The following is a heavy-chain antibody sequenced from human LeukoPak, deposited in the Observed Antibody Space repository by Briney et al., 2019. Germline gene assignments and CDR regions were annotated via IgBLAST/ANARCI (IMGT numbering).Heavy chain of an antibody. D-gene: IGHD6-19*01. CDR3: ARGSPRAES. J-gene: IGHJ5*02. V-gene: IGHV4-59*01. CDR1: GGSMSNFY. Sequence: SETLSLTCTVSGGSMSNFYWSWIRQPPGKGLEWIGYIYDSGSTNYNPSLRRRGSITVDTSKNHYSLKLTSVTAADTAVYYSARGSPRAESWGQGTLVTVSS. CDR2: IYDSGST.